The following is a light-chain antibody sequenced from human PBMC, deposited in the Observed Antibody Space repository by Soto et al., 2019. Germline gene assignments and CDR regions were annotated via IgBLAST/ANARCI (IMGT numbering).Light chain of an antibody. Sequence: QSALTQPASVSGSPGQSITISCTGTSSDVGGYNYVSWYQQHPGKAPKLMIYEVSNRPSGVSNRFSGSKSGNTDSLTISGLQAEDEADYYCSSYTTSSTHGVFGGGTKVTVL. CDR1: SSDVGGYNY. CDR2: EVS. CDR3: SSYTTSSTHGV. V-gene: IGLV2-14*01. J-gene: IGLJ3*02.